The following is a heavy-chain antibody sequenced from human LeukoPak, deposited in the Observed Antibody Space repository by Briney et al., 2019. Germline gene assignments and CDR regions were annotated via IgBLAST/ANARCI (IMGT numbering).Heavy chain of an antibody. CDR2: VSYDGSDK. CDR1: GFTFSNYD. J-gene: IGHJ4*02. CDR3: ARVRPGYYLDY. V-gene: IGHV3-33*05. D-gene: IGHD1-26*01. Sequence: GRSLRLSCAASGFTFSNYDMYWVRQAPGRGLDWVAVVSYDGSDKYYADSVKGRFTISRDNSKNTLYLQITGLRVEDTAVYYCARVRPGYYLDYWGQGTLVTVSS.